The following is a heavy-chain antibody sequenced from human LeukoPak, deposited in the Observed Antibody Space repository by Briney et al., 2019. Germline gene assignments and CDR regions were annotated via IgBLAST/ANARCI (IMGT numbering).Heavy chain of an antibody. V-gene: IGHV4-59*01. CDR2: IYYSGST. J-gene: IGHJ6*03. Sequence: SETLSLTCTVSGGSISSYYWSWIRQPPGKGLEWIGYIYYSGSTNYNPSLKSRVTISVDTSKNQFSLKLSSVTAADTAVYYCAGLIGYSYGYNYYYMDVWGKGTTVTISS. CDR1: GGSISSYY. CDR3: AGLIGYSYGYNYYYMDV. D-gene: IGHD5-18*01.